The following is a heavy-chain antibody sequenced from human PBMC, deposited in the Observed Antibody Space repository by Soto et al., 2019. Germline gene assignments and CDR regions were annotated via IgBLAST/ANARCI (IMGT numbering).Heavy chain of an antibody. Sequence: ASVKVSCKTSGYTFTNYDINWVRQAAGQGLEWMGWINPDSDNTGYAQEFQGRVTMTRDTSISTAYMELNSLRSEDTAVYYCARGRRYCTTTSCYPPALFPYGMDVWGQGTTVTVS. CDR1: GYTFTNYD. V-gene: IGHV1-8*01. J-gene: IGHJ6*02. CDR3: ARGRRYCTTTSCYPPALFPYGMDV. D-gene: IGHD2-2*01. CDR2: INPDSDNT.